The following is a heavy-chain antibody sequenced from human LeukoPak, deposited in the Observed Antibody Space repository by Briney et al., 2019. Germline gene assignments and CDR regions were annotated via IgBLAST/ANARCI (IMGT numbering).Heavy chain of an antibody. V-gene: IGHV4-30-4*01. D-gene: IGHD1-26*01. CDR2: IYYSGST. CDR1: GGSISSGDYY. Sequence: SETLSLTCTVSGGSISSGDYYWSWIRQPPGKGLEWIGYIYYSGSTYYNPSLKSRVTISVDTSKNQFSLKLSSVTAADTAVYYCAREGDTVGAYYGMDVWGKGTAVTASS. J-gene: IGHJ6*04. CDR3: AREGDTVGAYYGMDV.